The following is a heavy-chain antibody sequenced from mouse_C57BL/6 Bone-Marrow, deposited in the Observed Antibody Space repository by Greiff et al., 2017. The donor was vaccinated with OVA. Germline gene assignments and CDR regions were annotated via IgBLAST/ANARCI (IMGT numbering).Heavy chain of an antibody. D-gene: IGHD2-4*01. CDR1: GYTFTDYY. Sequence: VQLQQSGPVLVKPGASVKMSCKASGYTFTDYYMNWVKQSHGKSLEWIGVINPYNGGTSYNQKFKGKATLTVDKSSSTAYMELNNLTSEDSAVYYCARSTMITRYFDVWGTGTTVTVSS. V-gene: IGHV1-19*01. CDR2: INPYNGGT. J-gene: IGHJ1*03. CDR3: ARSTMITRYFDV.